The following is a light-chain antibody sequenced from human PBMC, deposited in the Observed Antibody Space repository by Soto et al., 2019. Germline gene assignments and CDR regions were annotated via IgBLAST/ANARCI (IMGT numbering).Light chain of an antibody. J-gene: IGLJ2*01. CDR2: GNT. V-gene: IGLV1-40*01. CDR3: LSFDSSLSVV. Sequence: VLTQPPSVCGAPGQRVTISCTGSSSNIGAGYDVHWYQQLPGRAPKLLIYGNTNRPSGVPDRFSGSKSGTSASLAITGLQAEDEADYYCLSFDSSLSVVFGGGTKLTVL. CDR1: SSNIGAGYD.